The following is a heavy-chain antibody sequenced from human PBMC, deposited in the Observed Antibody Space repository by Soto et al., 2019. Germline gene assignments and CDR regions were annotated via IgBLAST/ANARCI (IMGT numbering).Heavy chain of an antibody. V-gene: IGHV3-74*01. Sequence: GGSLRLSCTAYGFTFNTHWMHWVRQAPGKGLVWVSRIYFDGITTNYADSVKGRLTVSRDNAKNTVYLHVNTLRDEDTAVYYCARGGAMRVDYWGQGTLVTVSS. CDR3: ARGGAMRVDY. CDR1: GFTFNTHW. CDR2: IYFDGITT. J-gene: IGHJ4*02.